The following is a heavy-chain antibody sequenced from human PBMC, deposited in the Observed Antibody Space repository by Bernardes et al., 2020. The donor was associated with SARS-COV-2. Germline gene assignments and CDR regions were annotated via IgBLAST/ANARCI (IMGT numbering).Heavy chain of an antibody. D-gene: IGHD2-21*02. V-gene: IGHV4-34*01. J-gene: IGHJ4*02. CDR1: GGSFSGYY. CDR2: INHSGST. Sequence: ETLSLTCAVYGGSFSGYYWSWIRQPPGKGLEWIGEINHSGSTNYNPSLKSRVTISVDTSKNQFSLKLSSVTAADTAVYYCARGAATANDYWGQGTLVTVSS. CDR3: ARGAATANDY.